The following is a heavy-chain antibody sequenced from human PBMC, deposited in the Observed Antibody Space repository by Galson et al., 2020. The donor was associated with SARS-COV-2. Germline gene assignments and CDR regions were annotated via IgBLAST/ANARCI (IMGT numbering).Heavy chain of an antibody. Sequence: NSGGSLRLSCAASGFPISTYSTNWVRLAPGKGTEWVSSISTSSSYTYYVDSVKGRFSISRDNTRNSLYLQMNSLRAEDTAVYYCARDEGIRGYNYGRLYYGMDVWGQGTTVTVSS. V-gene: IGHV3-21*01. D-gene: IGHD5-18*01. CDR2: ISTSSSYT. CDR1: GFPISTYS. CDR3: ARDEGIRGYNYGRLYYGMDV. J-gene: IGHJ6*02.